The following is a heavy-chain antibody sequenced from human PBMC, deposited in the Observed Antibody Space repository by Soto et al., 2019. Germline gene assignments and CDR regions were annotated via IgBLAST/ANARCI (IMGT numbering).Heavy chain of an antibody. D-gene: IGHD2-15*01. V-gene: IGHV4-59*01. Sequence: QVQLQESGPGLVKPSETLSLTCTVSGGSISSYYWSWIRQPPGTGLEWIGYIYYSGSTNYNPSLKSRVTISVDTSKNQFSLKLSSVTAADTAVYYCATRTGGGFAPEYFQHWGQGTLVTVSS. CDR1: GGSISSYY. J-gene: IGHJ1*01. CDR3: ATRTGGGFAPEYFQH. CDR2: IYYSGST.